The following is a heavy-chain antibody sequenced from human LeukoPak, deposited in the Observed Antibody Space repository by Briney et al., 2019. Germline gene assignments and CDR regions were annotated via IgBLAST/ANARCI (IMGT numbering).Heavy chain of an antibody. V-gene: IGHV1-18*01. CDR2: ISAYNGNT. CDR3: ARDLCCTNGVCYIGGLFDY. Sequence: ASVKVSCKASGYTFTSYGISWVRQAPGQGLEWMGWISAYNGNTNYAQKLQGRVTMTTDTSTSTAYMELRSLRSDDTAVYYCARDLCCTNGVCYIGGLFDYWGQGTLVTVSS. J-gene: IGHJ4*02. D-gene: IGHD2-8*01. CDR1: GYTFTSYG.